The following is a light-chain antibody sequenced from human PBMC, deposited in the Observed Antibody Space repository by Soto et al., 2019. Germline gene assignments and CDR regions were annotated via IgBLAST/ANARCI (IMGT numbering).Light chain of an antibody. V-gene: IGKV3-20*01. CDR3: QYYYESSP. J-gene: IGKJ4*01. Sequence: EIVLTQSPGTLSLSPWEIATLSCRASQSVSSSYLAWYQQKPGQAPRLLIYGASSRATGIADRFSGSGSGTDFTLTISRLEPEDFAVYYCQYYYESSPFGRGTKVDIK. CDR2: GAS. CDR1: QSVSSSY.